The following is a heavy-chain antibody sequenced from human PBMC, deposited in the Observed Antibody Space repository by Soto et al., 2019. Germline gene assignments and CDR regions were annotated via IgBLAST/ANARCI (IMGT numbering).Heavy chain of an antibody. D-gene: IGHD4-17*01. CDR3: AKDLRMDDAFAI. CDR1: GFTCSSYA. Sequence: PGGSLRLSWASFGFTCSSYAMSLILQAPGKGLEWVSAISGSGGSTYYADSVKGRFTISRDNSKNTLYLQMNSLRAEDTAVYYCAKDLRMDDAFAIWRKGTMVTVSS. J-gene: IGHJ3*02. V-gene: IGHV3-23*01. CDR2: ISGSGGST.